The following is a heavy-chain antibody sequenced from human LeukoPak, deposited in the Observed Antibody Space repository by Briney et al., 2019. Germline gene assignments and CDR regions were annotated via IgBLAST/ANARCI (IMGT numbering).Heavy chain of an antibody. CDR3: ANTGPPPYSNGWASPVVYYFDD. D-gene: IGHD6-19*01. Sequence: GGSLRLSCTASGLNFRTYAMSWVRQAPGKGLEWVSSIGTDDTKFYGDSVKGRFTIFRDNSKNTVYLQMNSLKAEDTAVDHCANTGPPPYSNGWASPVVYYFDDWGQGTLVTVSS. J-gene: IGHJ4*02. CDR1: GLNFRTYA. CDR2: IGTDDTK. V-gene: IGHV3-23*01.